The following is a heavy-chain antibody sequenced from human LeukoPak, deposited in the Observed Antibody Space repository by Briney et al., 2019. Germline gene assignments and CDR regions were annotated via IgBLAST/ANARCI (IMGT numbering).Heavy chain of an antibody. CDR1: GGTFSSYA. CDR2: IIPIFGTA. D-gene: IGHD6-13*01. J-gene: IGHJ5*02. CDR3: ARVIAAGRNWFDP. Sequence: ASVKVSCKASGGTFSSYAISWVRQAPGQGLEWMGGIIPIFGTANYAQKFQGRGTITTDESTSTAYMELSSLRSEDTAVYYCARVIAAGRNWFDPWGQGTLVTVSS. V-gene: IGHV1-69*05.